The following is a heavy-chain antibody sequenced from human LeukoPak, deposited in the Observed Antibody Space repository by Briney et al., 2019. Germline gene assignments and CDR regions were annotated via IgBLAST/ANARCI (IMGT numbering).Heavy chain of an antibody. CDR1: GGSIFSSNS. CDR2: ISGSGSYI. Sequence: ETLSLTCTVSGGSIFSSNSYWGWIRQPPGKGLEWVSSISGSGSYIHYADSLKGRFTISRDNAKNSLYLQMNSLRAEDTAVYYCARGQQLVPGRLDYFDYWGQGTLVTVSS. J-gene: IGHJ4*02. CDR3: ARGQQLVPGRLDYFDY. D-gene: IGHD6-13*01. V-gene: IGHV3-21*01.